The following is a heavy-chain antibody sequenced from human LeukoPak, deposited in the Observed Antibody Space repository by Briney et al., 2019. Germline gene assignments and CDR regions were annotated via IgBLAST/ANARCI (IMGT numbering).Heavy chain of an antibody. CDR2: INWNIDTI. Sequence: QSGGSLRVSCAASGFTFIDYAMQWVRQAPGKGLEWVSEINWNIDTIGYADSVKGRFTISRDNAKNSLYLQMNSLTAEDTAFYYCARDILYGSGNPNKGNIFDYWGQGALVIVSS. J-gene: IGHJ4*02. V-gene: IGHV3-9*01. D-gene: IGHD3-10*01. CDR1: GFTFIDYA. CDR3: ARDILYGSGNPNKGNIFDY.